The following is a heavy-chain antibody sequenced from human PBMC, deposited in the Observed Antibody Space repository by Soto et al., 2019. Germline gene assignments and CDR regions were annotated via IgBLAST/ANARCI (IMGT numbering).Heavy chain of an antibody. CDR1: GASFSGYY. CDR2: INHRGST. J-gene: IGHJ4*02. CDR3: ARTSRFDS. D-gene: IGHD6-6*01. V-gene: IGHV4-34*01. Sequence: SETLSLTCAVYGASFSGYYWSWIRQPPGKGLEGIGEINHRGSTNYNPSLKSRVTISVDTSKNQFSLKLSSVTAADTAVYYCARTSRFDSWGQGTLVTVSS.